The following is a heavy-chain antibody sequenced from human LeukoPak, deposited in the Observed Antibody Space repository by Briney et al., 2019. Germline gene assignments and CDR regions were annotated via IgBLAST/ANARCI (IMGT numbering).Heavy chain of an antibody. Sequence: SSETLSLTCAVYDGTFSGYYWSWIRQPPGKGLEGFVEINHRGSTNYNPSLKRRVTISVDTSKNQFSLKLSSVPAADTAVYYCPRHSDRWYLHCGPGTPVTVSS. V-gene: IGHV4-34*08. D-gene: IGHD2-15*01. CDR1: DGTFSGYY. J-gene: IGHJ1*01. CDR3: PRHSDRWYLH. CDR2: INHRGST.